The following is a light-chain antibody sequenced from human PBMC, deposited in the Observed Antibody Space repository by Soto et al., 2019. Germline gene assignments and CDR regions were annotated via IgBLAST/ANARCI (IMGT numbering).Light chain of an antibody. CDR2: EGS. CDR3: CSYAGSSTPDV. CDR1: SSDVGSYYL. Sequence: QSALTQPASVSGSPGQSITISCSGTSSDVGSYYLVSWYQQHPGKAPKLMIYEGSKRPSGVSNRFSGSKSGNTASLTISGLQAEDEADYYCCSYAGSSTPDVFGTGTKVTVL. J-gene: IGLJ1*01. V-gene: IGLV2-23*01.